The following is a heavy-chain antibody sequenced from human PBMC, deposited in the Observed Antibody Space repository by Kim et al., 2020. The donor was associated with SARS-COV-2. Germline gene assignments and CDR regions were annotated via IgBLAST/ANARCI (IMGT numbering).Heavy chain of an antibody. Sequence: YNPSLKSRVTISVDTSKNQFSLKLSSVTAADTAVYYCARDSGGSGSYYDYWGQGTLVTVSS. D-gene: IGHD3-10*01. CDR3: ARDSGGSGSYYDY. V-gene: IGHV4-31*02. J-gene: IGHJ4*02.